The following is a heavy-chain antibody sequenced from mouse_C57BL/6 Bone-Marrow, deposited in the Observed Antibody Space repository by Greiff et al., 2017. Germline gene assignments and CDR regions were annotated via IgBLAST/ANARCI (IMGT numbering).Heavy chain of an antibody. CDR3: ARGAGYYFDY. J-gene: IGHJ2*01. CDR2: IYPRNGST. Sequence: QVQLKQSGAELVKPGASVKLSCKASGYTFTSYWMHWVKQRPGQGLEWIGMIYPRNGSTNYNEKFKGKATLTVDKSSSTAYMELTSLTSEDSAFCFCARGAGYYFDYWGQGTTLTVSS. V-gene: IGHV1-64*01. CDR1: GYTFTSYW.